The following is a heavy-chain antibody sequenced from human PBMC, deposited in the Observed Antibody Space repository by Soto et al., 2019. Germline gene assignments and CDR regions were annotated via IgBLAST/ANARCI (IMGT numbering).Heavy chain of an antibody. CDR3: ARDAAVAGTPPPYSYYYGMDV. J-gene: IGHJ6*02. CDR1: GYTFTSYG. CDR2: ISAYNGNT. V-gene: IGHV1-18*01. D-gene: IGHD6-19*01. Sequence: QVQLVQSGAEVKKPGASVKVSCKASGYTFTSYGISWVRQAPGQGLEWMGWISAYNGNTNYAQKLQGRVTMTTDTSTSTACMELRSLRSDDTAVYYCARDAAVAGTPPPYSYYYGMDVWGQGTTVTVSS.